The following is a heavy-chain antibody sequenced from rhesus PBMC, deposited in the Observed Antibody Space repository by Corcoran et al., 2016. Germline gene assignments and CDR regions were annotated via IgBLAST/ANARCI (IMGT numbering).Heavy chain of an antibody. CDR2: ISGSDGTP. CDR3: ARGSNLSGLDF. D-gene: IGHD4-23*01. V-gene: IGHV4-160*01. J-gene: IGHJ6*01. CDR1: GGSISSNF. Sequence: QLQESGPGLVKPSETLSLTCAVSGGSISSNFWGWIRQPPGKGLEWIGRISGSDGTPAYSPSLKRRVTISIDTSKTQFSLKVNSVTAADTAVYYCARGSNLSGLDFWGQGVAVTVSS.